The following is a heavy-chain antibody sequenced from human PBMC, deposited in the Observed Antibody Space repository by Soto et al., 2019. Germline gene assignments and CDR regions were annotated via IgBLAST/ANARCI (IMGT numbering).Heavy chain of an antibody. V-gene: IGHV3-30*18. CDR3: AKEGGYSSSSLERFLGGRDV. D-gene: IGHD6-13*01. J-gene: IGHJ6*02. CDR1: GFTFSNYG. Sequence: LRLSCAASGFTFSNYGMHWVRQAPGKGLEWVAVISYDGTHPYYADSVKGRFTISRDNSKNTLYLQMNSLRAEDAAVYYCAKEGGYSSSSLERFLGGRDVWGQGTTVTVSS. CDR2: ISYDGTHP.